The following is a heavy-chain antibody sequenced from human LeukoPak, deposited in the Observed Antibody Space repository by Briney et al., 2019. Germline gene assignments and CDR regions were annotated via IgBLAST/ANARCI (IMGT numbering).Heavy chain of an antibody. CDR3: ARAHLPPGIAAAGALGWFDP. CDR2: ISSSGSTI. CDR1: GFTFSSYA. Sequence: GGSLRLSCAASGFTFSSYAMSWVRQAPGKGLEWVSYISSSGSTIYYADSVKGRFTISRDNAKNSLYLQMNSLRAEDTAVYYCARAHLPPGIAAAGALGWFDPWGQGTLVTVSS. D-gene: IGHD6-13*01. V-gene: IGHV3-48*04. J-gene: IGHJ5*02.